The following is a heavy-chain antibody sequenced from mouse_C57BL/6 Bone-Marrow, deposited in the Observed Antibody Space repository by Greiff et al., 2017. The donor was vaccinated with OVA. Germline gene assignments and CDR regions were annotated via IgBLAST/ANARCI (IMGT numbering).Heavy chain of an antibody. J-gene: IGHJ3*01. Sequence: EVQLQQSGPELVKPGASVKLSCKASGYTFTDYYMNWVKQRPGQSLEWIGDIDPNNGGTSYNQKFKGKATLTVDKSSSTAYMQLRSLTSEDSAVYYCARLVGFAYWGQGTLVTVSA. CDR2: IDPNNGGT. CDR1: GYTFTDYY. CDR3: ARLVGFAY. V-gene: IGHV1-26*01. D-gene: IGHD1-1*02.